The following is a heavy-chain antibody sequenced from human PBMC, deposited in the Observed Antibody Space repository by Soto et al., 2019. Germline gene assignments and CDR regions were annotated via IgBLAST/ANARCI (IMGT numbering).Heavy chain of an antibody. J-gene: IGHJ4*02. CDR1: GGTFSSYA. CDR3: ARGPPQYCSGGSCYSFIRFDY. Sequence: SVKVSCKASGGTFSSYAISWVRQAPGQGLEWMGGVIPIFGTANYAQKFQGRVTITADESTSTAYLELSSLRSEDTAVYYCARGPPQYCSGGSCYSFIRFDYWGQGTLVTVSS. CDR2: VIPIFGTA. D-gene: IGHD2-15*01. V-gene: IGHV1-69*13.